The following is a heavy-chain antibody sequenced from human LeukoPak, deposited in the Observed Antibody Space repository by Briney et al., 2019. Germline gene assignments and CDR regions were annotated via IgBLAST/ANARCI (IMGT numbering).Heavy chain of an antibody. J-gene: IGHJ4*02. Sequence: GGSLRLSCAASGLTFSSYSMNWVRQAPGKGLEWVSSISNCSSYIYYADSVKGRFTISRDNAKNSLYLQMNSLRDEDTAVYFCAREPPASSGWSDGLFDYWGQGTLVTVSS. CDR2: ISNCSSYI. CDR1: GLTFSSYS. V-gene: IGHV3-21*06. CDR3: AREPPASSGWSDGLFDY. D-gene: IGHD6-19*01.